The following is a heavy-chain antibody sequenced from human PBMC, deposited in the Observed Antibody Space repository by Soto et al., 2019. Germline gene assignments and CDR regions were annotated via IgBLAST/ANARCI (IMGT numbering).Heavy chain of an antibody. V-gene: IGHV3-23*01. J-gene: IGHJ4*02. D-gene: IGHD6-6*01. CDR3: AKDQRYSSSFTFGS. Sequence: PGGSLRLSCAASGFTFNNFAMSWVRQAPGKGLEWVSGISVSGATTYYPDSVKGRFTISRDNSKNTVYLQMNSLRAEDTATYYCAKDQRYSSSFTFGSWGQGAVVT. CDR2: ISVSGATT. CDR1: GFTFNNFA.